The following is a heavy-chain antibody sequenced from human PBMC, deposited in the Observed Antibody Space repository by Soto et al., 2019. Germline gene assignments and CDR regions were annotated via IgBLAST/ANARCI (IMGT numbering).Heavy chain of an antibody. CDR3: KRDVVASSPPGADY. J-gene: IGHJ4*02. CDR1: GFTFSSYP. CDR2: IKAAGGDT. D-gene: IGHD5-12*01. Sequence: EVQLLGSGGGLVRPGGSLRLSCAGSGFTFSSYPMSWVRQAPGKGPEWVAAIKAAGGDTYYADSVKGRFTISRYNFNDILYLQMNSLTVEDTAMYYCKRDVVASSPPGADYWGQGTLVTVSS. V-gene: IGHV3-23*01.